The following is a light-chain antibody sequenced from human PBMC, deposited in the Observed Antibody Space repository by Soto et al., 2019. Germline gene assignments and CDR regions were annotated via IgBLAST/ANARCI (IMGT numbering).Light chain of an antibody. CDR2: AAS. CDR1: PGISSY. Sequence: DIQLTQSPSFLSASVGDRVTITCRASPGISSYLSWYQQNPGKAPKLLIYAASTLQSGVPSRFSGSGSGAEFTLTISSLQPEDFATYFCQQLNSSPQTFGQGTKLEIK. J-gene: IGKJ2*01. V-gene: IGKV1-9*01. CDR3: QQLNSSPQT.